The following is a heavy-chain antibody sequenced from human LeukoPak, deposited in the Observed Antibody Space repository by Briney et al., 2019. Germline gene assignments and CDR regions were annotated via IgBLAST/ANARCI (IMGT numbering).Heavy chain of an antibody. CDR1: GFTFTSYW. Sequence: PGGSLRLSCAASGFTFTSYWMHWVRQAPGKGLVWVSRINSDGSSTSYADSVKGRFTISRDNAKNSLYLQMDSLRAEDTAVYYCVGARVGATGDWGQGTLVTVSS. J-gene: IGHJ4*02. D-gene: IGHD1-26*01. V-gene: IGHV3-74*01. CDR3: VGARVGATGD. CDR2: INSDGSST.